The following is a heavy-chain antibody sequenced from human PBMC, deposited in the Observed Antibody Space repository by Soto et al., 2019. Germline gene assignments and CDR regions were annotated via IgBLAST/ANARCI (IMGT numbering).Heavy chain of an antibody. CDR3: ARXKVGSGWYRYQGIYGMDV. V-gene: IGHV1-18*01. CDR1: GYTFTSCG. J-gene: IGHJ6*02. Sequence: AAVKVSCKASGYTFTSCGISWVRQAPGQGLEWMGWISAYNGNTNYAQKLQGRVTMTTDTSTSTAYMELRSLRSDDTAVYYCARXKVGSGWYRYQGIYGMDVWRQGTTVTV. CDR2: ISAYNGNT. D-gene: IGHD6-19*01.